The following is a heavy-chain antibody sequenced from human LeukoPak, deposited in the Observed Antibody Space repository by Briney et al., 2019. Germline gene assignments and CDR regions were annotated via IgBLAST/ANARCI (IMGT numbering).Heavy chain of an antibody. V-gene: IGHV4-61*02. CDR2: IYTGGST. CDR3: ARDRYCSSTSCYNFDY. CDR1: GGSISSGSYY. Sequence: TSSETLSLTCTVSGGSISSGSYYWSWIRQPAGKGLEWIGRIYTGGSTNYNPSLKSRVTISVDTSKNQFSLKLSSVTAADTAVYYCARDRYCSSTSCYNFDYWGQGTLVTVSS. J-gene: IGHJ4*02. D-gene: IGHD2-2*02.